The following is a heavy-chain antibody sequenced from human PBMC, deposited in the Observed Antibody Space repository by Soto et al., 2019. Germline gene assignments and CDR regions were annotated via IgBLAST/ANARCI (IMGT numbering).Heavy chain of an antibody. CDR3: AKDSVGTHWDP. V-gene: IGHV3-23*01. Sequence: GGSLRLSCVTSGFTFSDYYMSWIRQAPGKGLEWVSTISGSGGTTSYADSVKGRFTISRDNSKNRVYLQMNSLRAEDTAVYYCAKDSVGTHWDPWGQGTLVTVPQ. CDR1: GFTFSDYY. CDR2: ISGSGGTT. D-gene: IGHD1-1*01. J-gene: IGHJ5*02.